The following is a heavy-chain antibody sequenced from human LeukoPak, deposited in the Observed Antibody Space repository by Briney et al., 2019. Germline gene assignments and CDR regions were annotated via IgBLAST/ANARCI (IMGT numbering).Heavy chain of an antibody. Sequence: PSETLSLTCAVYGGSFSGYYWSWIRQPPGKGLEWIGEINHIGSTNYNPSLKSRVTISVDTSKNQFSLKLSSVTAADTAVYYGARGGGGNYTDKLDYWGQGTLVTVSS. CDR2: INHIGST. CDR1: GGSFSGYY. D-gene: IGHD3-3*01. CDR3: ARGGGGNYTDKLDY. J-gene: IGHJ4*02. V-gene: IGHV4-34*01.